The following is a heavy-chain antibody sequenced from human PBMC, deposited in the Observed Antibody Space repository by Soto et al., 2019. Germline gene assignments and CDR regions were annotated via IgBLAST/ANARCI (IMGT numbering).Heavy chain of an antibody. Sequence: GGSLRLSCAASGFTVSSNYMSWVRQAPGKGLEWVSVIYSGGSTYYAASVKGRFTISRDNFKNTLYLQMNSLRAEDTAVYYCARDRTAARPYYYYYMDVWGKGTTVTSP. CDR2: IYSGGST. J-gene: IGHJ6*03. CDR1: GFTVSSNY. V-gene: IGHV3-66*01. D-gene: IGHD6-6*01. CDR3: ARDRTAARPYYYYYMDV.